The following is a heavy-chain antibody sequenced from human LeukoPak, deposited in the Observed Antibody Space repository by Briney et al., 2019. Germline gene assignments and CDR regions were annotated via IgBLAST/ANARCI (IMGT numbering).Heavy chain of an antibody. CDR2: ISNSGGST. CDR3: AKETSSSLDY. V-gene: IGHV3-23*01. J-gene: IGHJ4*02. D-gene: IGHD6-6*01. Sequence: GGSLRLSCAASGFTFSSYAMNWFRQAPGKGLEWVSGISNSGGSTYYADSVKGRFTISRDNSKNTLYLQMNSLRAEDTAVYYCAKETSSSLDYWGQGTLVTVSS. CDR1: GFTFSSYA.